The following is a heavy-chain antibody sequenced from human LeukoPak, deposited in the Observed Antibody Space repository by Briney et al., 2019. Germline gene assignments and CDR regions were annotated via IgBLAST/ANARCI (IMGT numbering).Heavy chain of an antibody. J-gene: IGHJ4*02. CDR1: GFTFSSYA. CDR3: ARTGNPATGDY. D-gene: IGHD1-1*01. V-gene: IGHV3-23*01. Sequence: GGSLRLSCAASGFTFSSYAMSWVRQAPGKGLEWVSSISGSGGSTYYADSVKGRFSIPRDNSKNTLYLQMNSLRAEDTAVYYCARTGNPATGDYWGQGTLVTVSS. CDR2: ISGSGGST.